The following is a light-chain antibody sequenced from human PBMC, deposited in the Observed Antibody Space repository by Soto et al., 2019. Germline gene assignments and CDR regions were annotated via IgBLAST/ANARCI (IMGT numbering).Light chain of an antibody. CDR1: HGVSGW. CDR3: QQGKTFPFT. V-gene: IGKV1-12*01. J-gene: IGKJ3*01. CDR2: TVS. Sequence: IQMTQSPSSVSASVGDTVTLSCQTSHGVSGWLAWYQQKPGKAPTLLIYTVSNLQSGVPSRFSGSCAGTDFSLTITNLKPEDFATYFCQQGKTFPFTFGPGTKVEVK.